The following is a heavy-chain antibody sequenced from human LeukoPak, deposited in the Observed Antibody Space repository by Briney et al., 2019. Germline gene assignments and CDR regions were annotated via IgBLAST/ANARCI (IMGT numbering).Heavy chain of an antibody. Sequence: GGSLRLSCAASGFTFSSCWMSWVRQAPGKGLEWVSLIYSSGSTYYADSVKGRFTISRDISKNTLFLQMNSLTAEDTAMYYCTRTFLSGDGYKVGYFDYWGLGTLVTVSS. D-gene: IGHD5-24*01. V-gene: IGHV3-53*01. CDR1: GFTFSSCW. J-gene: IGHJ4*02. CDR2: IYSSGST. CDR3: TRTFLSGDGYKVGYFDY.